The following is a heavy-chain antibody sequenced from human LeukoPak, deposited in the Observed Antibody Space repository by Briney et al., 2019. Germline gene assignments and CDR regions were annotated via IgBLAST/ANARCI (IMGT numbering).Heavy chain of an antibody. V-gene: IGHV3-21*01. D-gene: IGHD6-19*01. CDR3: GREFWGPIAVAGSRSAFDI. Sequence: GGSLRLSCAASGFTFSSYSMNWVRQAPGKGLEWVSSISSSSSYIYYADSVKGRFTISRDNAKNSLYLQMNSLRAEDTAVYYCGREFWGPIAVAGSRSAFDIWGQGTMVTVSS. CDR1: GFTFSSYS. CDR2: ISSSSSYI. J-gene: IGHJ3*02.